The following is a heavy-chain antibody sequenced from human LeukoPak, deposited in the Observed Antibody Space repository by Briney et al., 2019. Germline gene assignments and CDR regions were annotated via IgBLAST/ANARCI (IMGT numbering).Heavy chain of an antibody. CDR1: GYTFTSYY. D-gene: IGHD3-9*01. Sequence: GASVKVSCKASGYTFTSYYMHWVRQAPGQGLEWMGIINPSGGSTSYAQKFQGRVTMTRDMSTSTVYMELSSLKASDTAMYYCARHMVYYDILTGRGNNYYMDVWGKGTTVTVSS. J-gene: IGHJ6*03. CDR3: ARHMVYYDILTGRGNNYYMDV. V-gene: IGHV1-46*01. CDR2: INPSGGST.